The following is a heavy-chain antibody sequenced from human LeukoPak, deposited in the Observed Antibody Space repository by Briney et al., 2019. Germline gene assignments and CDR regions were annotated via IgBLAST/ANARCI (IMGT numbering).Heavy chain of an antibody. CDR2: INPNSGGT. V-gene: IGHV1-2*02. CDR1: GYXFTGYN. J-gene: IGHJ4*02. D-gene: IGHD6-19*01. CDR3: ARDMTMAGEVPQY. Sequence: VASVKVSCKASGYXFTGYNMHWVRQAPGQGLEWMGWINPNSGGTNYAQKFQGRVTMTRDTSISTAYMELSRLRSDDTAMHYCARDMTMAGEVPQYWGQGTLVTVSS.